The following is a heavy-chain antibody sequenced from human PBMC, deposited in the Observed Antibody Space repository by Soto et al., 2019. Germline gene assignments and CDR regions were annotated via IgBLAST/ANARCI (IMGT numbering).Heavy chain of an antibody. CDR3: ARYKSNYYYGMDV. CDR2: IYYSGST. Sequence: PSETLSLTCNVSGGTISSYYWSWIRQPPGKGLEWIGYIYYSGSTNYNPSLKSRGTISVDTSKNQFALKLSSVTAADTAVYYCARYKSNYYYGMDVWAQGTTVTVSS. V-gene: IGHV4-59*08. D-gene: IGHD1-20*01. J-gene: IGHJ6*02. CDR1: GGTISSYY.